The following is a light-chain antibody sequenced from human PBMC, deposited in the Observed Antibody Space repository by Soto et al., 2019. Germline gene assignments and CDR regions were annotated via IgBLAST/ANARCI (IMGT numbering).Light chain of an antibody. Sequence: EIVMTQSPATLSVSPGDRATLSCRASQSVSSNLAWYQQKPGQAPRLLIYGASTRATGIPARFSGSGSGTELTLTISSLQSEDFAVYYCQQHNNWPPWTFGQGTKVEIK. V-gene: IGKV3-15*01. J-gene: IGKJ1*01. CDR1: QSVSSN. CDR3: QQHNNWPPWT. CDR2: GAS.